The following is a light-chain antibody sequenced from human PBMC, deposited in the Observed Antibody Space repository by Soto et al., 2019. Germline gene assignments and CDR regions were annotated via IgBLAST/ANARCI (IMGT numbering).Light chain of an antibody. Sequence: EIVLTHSPDTLSVSPGERATLSCRASQSVGSNLAWYQQRPGQPPRLLIYDASTRATDIPARFSGGGSGTEFTLTISSLQSEDFAVYYCQQYNNWPYTFGQGTKLQIK. J-gene: IGKJ2*01. V-gene: IGKV3-15*01. CDR1: QSVGSN. CDR3: QQYNNWPYT. CDR2: DAS.